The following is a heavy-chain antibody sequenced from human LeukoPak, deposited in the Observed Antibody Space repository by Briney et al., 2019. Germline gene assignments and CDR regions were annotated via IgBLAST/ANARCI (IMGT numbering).Heavy chain of an antibody. D-gene: IGHD3-22*01. J-gene: IGHJ4*02. V-gene: IGHV1-46*01. CDR1: GYTFTSYY. Sequence: ASVKVSCKASGYTFTSYYMHWVRQAPGQGLEWMGINNPSGGNTNYAQKLQGRVTMTTDTSTSTAYMELRSLRSDDTAVYYCARVPLDSSGYPNFDYWGQGTLVTVSS. CDR3: ARVPLDSSGYPNFDY. CDR2: NNPSGGNT.